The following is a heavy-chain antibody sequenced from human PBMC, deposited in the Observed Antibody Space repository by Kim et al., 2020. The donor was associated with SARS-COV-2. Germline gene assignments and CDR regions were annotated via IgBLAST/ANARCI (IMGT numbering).Heavy chain of an antibody. CDR2: IFSGDRT. V-gene: IGHV3-66*04. D-gene: IGHD1-1*01. J-gene: IGHJ3*02. Sequence: GGSLRLSCAASGFSVSSNYMTWVRQAPRKGLEWVADIFSGDRTDYADSVKGRFTLSRDISKNVVYLQMNSLSAEDTAVYYCARPHDTGGWVRPGATVDI. CDR3: ARPHDTGGWVRPGATVDI. CDR1: GFSVSSNY.